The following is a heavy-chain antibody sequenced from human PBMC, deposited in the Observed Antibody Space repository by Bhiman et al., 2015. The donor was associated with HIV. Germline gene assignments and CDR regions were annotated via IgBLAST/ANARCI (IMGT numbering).Heavy chain of an antibody. Sequence: EVQLVESGGGLVKPGGSLRLSCAASGFTFSTYNMNWVRQAPGKGLEWVSLISSTSAYIFWADSVKGRFAISRDNAKNALYLQMNSLRAEDTAVYYCARSNYLGAFDIWGQGTMVIVSS. V-gene: IGHV3-21*01. CDR3: ARSNYLGAFDI. CDR2: ISSTSAYI. J-gene: IGHJ3*02. CDR1: GFTFSTYN. D-gene: IGHD1-7*01.